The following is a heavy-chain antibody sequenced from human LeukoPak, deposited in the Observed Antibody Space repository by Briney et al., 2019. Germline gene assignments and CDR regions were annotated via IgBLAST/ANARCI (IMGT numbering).Heavy chain of an antibody. CDR3: VSRVNRGWSFCY. V-gene: IGHV3-74*01. D-gene: IGHD6-19*01. CDR1: GFTFSSYW. J-gene: IGHJ4*02. CDR2: INSDGSST. Sequence: GGSLRLSCAASGFTFSSYWMHWVRQAPGKGLVWVSRINSDGSSTSYADSVKGRFIISRDNAKNTLYLQMNSLRAEDTAVYYGVSRVNRGWSFCYLAQGTLCNVYS.